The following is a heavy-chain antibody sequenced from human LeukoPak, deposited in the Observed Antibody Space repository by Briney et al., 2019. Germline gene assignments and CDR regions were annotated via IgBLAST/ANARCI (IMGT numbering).Heavy chain of an antibody. CDR2: ISWNSGSI. CDR1: GFTFDDYA. J-gene: IGHJ4*02. V-gene: IGHV3-9*01. CDR3: ARDLRGSY. D-gene: IGHD5-12*01. Sequence: PGGSLRLSCAASGFTFDDYAMHWVRQAPGKGLEWVSGISWNSGSIGYADSVKGRFTISRDNAKNSLYLQMNSLRAEDTAVYYCARDLRGSYWGQGALVTVSS.